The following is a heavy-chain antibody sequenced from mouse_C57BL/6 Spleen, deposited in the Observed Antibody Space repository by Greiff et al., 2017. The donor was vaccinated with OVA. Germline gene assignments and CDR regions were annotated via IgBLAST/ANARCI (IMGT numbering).Heavy chain of an antibody. CDR1: GYAFSSSW. CDR3: ARRQLTGAMDY. CDR2: IYPGDGDH. J-gene: IGHJ4*01. Sequence: VQLVESGPELVKPGASVKISCKASGYAFSSSWMNWVKQRPGKGLEWIGRIYPGDGDHNYNGKFKGKATLTAVKSSSTAYMQLSSLTSEDSAVYFCARRQLTGAMDYWGQGTSVTVSS. V-gene: IGHV1-82*01.